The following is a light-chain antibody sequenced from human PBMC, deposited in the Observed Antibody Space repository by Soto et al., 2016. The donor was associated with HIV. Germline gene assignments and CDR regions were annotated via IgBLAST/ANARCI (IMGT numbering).Light chain of an antibody. CDR2: TAS. CDR3: QKYNSALYT. CDR1: QGISNY. Sequence: DIQMTQSPSSLSASVGDRVTITCRASQGISNYLAWYQQKPGKVPKLLIYTASTLQSGVPSRFSGNGSGTDFTLTISSLQPEDVATYYCQKYNSALYTFGQGTKLEIK. V-gene: IGKV1-27*01. J-gene: IGKJ2*01.